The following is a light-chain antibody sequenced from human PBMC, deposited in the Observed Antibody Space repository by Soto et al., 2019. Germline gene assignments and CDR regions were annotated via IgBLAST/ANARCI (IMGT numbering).Light chain of an antibody. CDR1: SSDVGGYKF. J-gene: IGLJ2*01. V-gene: IGLV2-14*01. Sequence: QSVLTQPASVSGSPGQSITISCTGTSSDVGGYKFVSWYQQHPGKAPKLILYEVSNRPSGVSNRFSGSKSGNTASLTISGLQAEDEADYYCSSYTRSSSVVFGGGTQLTVL. CDR2: EVS. CDR3: SSYTRSSSVV.